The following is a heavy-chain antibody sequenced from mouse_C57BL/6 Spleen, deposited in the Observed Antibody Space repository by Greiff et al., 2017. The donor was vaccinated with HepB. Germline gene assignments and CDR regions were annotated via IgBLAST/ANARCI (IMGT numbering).Heavy chain of an antibody. Sequence: VQLQQPGAELVRPGTSVKLSCKASGYTFTSYWMHWVKQRPGQGLEWIGVIDPSDSYTNYNQKFKGKATLTVDTSSSTAYMQLSSLTSEDSAVYYCARSTTVVKGDYWGQGTTLTVSS. CDR1: GYTFTSYW. CDR2: IDPSDSYT. D-gene: IGHD1-1*01. V-gene: IGHV1-59*01. CDR3: ARSTTVVKGDY. J-gene: IGHJ2*01.